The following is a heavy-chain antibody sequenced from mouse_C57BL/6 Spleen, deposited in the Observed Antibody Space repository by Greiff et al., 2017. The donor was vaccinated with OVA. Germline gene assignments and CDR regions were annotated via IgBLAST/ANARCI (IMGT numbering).Heavy chain of an antibody. CDR3: ARPNYYGSSYHWYFDV. CDR2: ISSGSSTI. CDR1: GFTFSDYG. D-gene: IGHD1-1*01. J-gene: IGHJ1*03. V-gene: IGHV5-17*01. Sequence: EVNLVESGGGLVKPGGSLKLSCAASGFTFSDYGMHWVRQAPEKGLEWVAYISSGSSTIYYADTVKGRFTISRDNAKNTLFLQMTSLRSEDTAMYYCARPNYYGSSYHWYFDVWGTGTTVTVSS.